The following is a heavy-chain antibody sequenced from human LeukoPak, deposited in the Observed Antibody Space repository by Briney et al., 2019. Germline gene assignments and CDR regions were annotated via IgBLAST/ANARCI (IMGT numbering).Heavy chain of an antibody. CDR1: GYTFTSYD. CDR2: MNPNSGNT. CDR3: ARAGFWSKAYYYYYYMDV. V-gene: IGHV1-8*01. D-gene: IGHD3-3*01. Sequence: ASVKVSCKASGYTFTSYDINWVRQATGQGLEWMGWMNPNSGNTGYAQKFQGRVTMTRNTSISTAYMELSSLRSEDTAVYYCARAGFWSKAYYYYYYMDVWGKGTPVTVSS. J-gene: IGHJ6*03.